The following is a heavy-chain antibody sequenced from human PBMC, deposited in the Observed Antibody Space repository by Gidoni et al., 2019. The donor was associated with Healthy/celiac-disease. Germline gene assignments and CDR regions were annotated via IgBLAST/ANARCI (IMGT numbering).Heavy chain of an antibody. Sequence: EVQLVESGGVVVQPGGSLRLSCAASGFTFDDYTMHWVRQAPGKGLEWVSLISWDGGSTYYADSVKGRFTISRDNSKNSLYLQMNSLRTEDTALYYCAKDRLYESYYGSGMSDWGQGTLVTVSS. CDR2: ISWDGGST. CDR3: AKDRLYESYYGSGMSD. J-gene: IGHJ4*02. CDR1: GFTFDDYT. D-gene: IGHD3-10*01. V-gene: IGHV3-43*01.